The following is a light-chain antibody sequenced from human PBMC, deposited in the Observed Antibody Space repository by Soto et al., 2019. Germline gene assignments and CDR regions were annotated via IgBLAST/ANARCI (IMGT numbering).Light chain of an antibody. Sequence: QLVLTQSSSASASLGSSVKLTCTLSSGHSTYIIAWHQQQPGKAPRCLMKVEGNGNYNRGGGVPDRLSGSSSGADRYLTISNLEFEDEGDYYCETWDSNTRVFGGGTKLTVL. CDR1: SGHSTYI. V-gene: IGLV4-60*02. CDR2: VEGNGNY. CDR3: ETWDSNTRV. J-gene: IGLJ3*02.